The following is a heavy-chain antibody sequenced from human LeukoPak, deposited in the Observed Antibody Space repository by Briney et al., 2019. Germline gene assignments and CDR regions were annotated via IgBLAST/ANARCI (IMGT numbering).Heavy chain of an antibody. CDR3: ARIRITMVRGVIRGAFDI. Sequence: ESGPTLVNPTQTLTLTCTFSGFSLSTSGVCVSWIRQPPGKALEWLARIDWDDDKYYSTSLKTRLTISKDTSKNQVVLTMTNMDPVDTATYYCARIRITMVRGVIRGAFDIWGQGAMVTVSS. D-gene: IGHD3-10*01. CDR2: IDWDDDK. V-gene: IGHV2-70*11. J-gene: IGHJ3*02. CDR1: GFSLSTSGVC.